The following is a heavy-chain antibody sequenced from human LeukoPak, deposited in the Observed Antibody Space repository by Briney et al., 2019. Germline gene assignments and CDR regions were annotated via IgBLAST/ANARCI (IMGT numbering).Heavy chain of an antibody. Sequence: PGGSLRLSCAASGFTFSNYAMSWVRQAPGKGLEWVSAISGSGLRTYYADSVKGRFTISRDISKNTLYLQMDSLRAEDTAVYYCAKTLVGATAYFDSWGQGTLVTVSS. J-gene: IGHJ4*02. V-gene: IGHV3-23*01. D-gene: IGHD1-26*01. CDR2: ISGSGLRT. CDR3: AKTLVGATAYFDS. CDR1: GFTFSNYA.